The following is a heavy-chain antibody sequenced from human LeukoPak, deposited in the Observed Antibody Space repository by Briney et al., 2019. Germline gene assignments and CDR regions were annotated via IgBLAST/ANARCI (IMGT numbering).Heavy chain of an antibody. D-gene: IGHD3-22*01. Sequence: GGSLRLSCGASGFTFSRYGMNWVRQAPGKGLEWVANIKQDGSEKYYVDSMKGRFTISRDNAKNSLYLQMNSLRAEDTAVYYCARDHPDYYDSSGYWAPSGYFDLWGRGTLVTVSS. CDR3: ARDHPDYYDSSGYWAPSGYFDL. J-gene: IGHJ2*01. CDR1: GFTFSRYG. CDR2: IKQDGSEK. V-gene: IGHV3-7*01.